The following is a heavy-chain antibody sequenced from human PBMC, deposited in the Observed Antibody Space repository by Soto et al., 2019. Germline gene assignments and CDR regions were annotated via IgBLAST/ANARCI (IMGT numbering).Heavy chain of an antibody. J-gene: IGHJ4*02. Sequence: QVQLQQWGAGLLKPSETLSLTCAVYGGSFSGYYWSWIRQPPGKGLEWIGEINHSGSTNYNPSLKSRVTISVDTSKNQFSLKLSSVTAADTAVYYCARYRERGYSYGFGFDYWGQGTLVTVSS. CDR2: INHSGST. D-gene: IGHD5-18*01. CDR3: ARYRERGYSYGFGFDY. CDR1: GGSFSGYY. V-gene: IGHV4-34*01.